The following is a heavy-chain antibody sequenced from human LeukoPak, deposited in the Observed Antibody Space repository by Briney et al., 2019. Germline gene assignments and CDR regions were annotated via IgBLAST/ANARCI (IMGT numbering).Heavy chain of an antibody. Sequence: ASVKVSCKISGYTFTKLSMHWVRLAPGKGLEWMGGFDPEDGETIYAQKILGRVTMTNDTSTDTAYMELSSLRSEDTAVYYCTTGLLWFGELLEDAFDVWGQGTRVTVSS. CDR2: FDPEDGET. CDR3: TTGLLWFGELLEDAFDV. CDR1: GYTFTKLS. J-gene: IGHJ3*01. D-gene: IGHD3-10*01. V-gene: IGHV1-24*01.